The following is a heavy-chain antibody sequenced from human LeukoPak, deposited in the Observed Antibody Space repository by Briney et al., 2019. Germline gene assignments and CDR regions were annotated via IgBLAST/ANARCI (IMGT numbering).Heavy chain of an antibody. CDR3: ARDFAEGQPQDAFDI. CDR2: IYTSGST. CDR1: GGSISSYY. V-gene: IGHV4-4*07. J-gene: IGHJ3*02. Sequence: SETLSLTCTASGGSISSYYWSWIRQPAGKGLEWIGRIYTSGSTNYNPSLKGRVTMSVDTSKNQFSLKLSSVTAADTAVYYCARDFAEGQPQDAFDIWGQGTMVTVSS. D-gene: IGHD3-3*01.